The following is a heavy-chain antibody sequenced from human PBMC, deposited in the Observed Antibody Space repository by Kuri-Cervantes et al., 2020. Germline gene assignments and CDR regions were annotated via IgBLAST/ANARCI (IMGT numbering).Heavy chain of an antibody. CDR1: GFTFSNAW. D-gene: IGHD1-26*01. J-gene: IGHJ4*02. Sequence: GESLKISCAASGFTFSNAWMSWVRQAPGKGLEWVANVKHDGSEKYYVDSVKGRFTISRDNSENSLYLQMNSLRAEDTAVYYCARERVGDTDYFDYWGQGTLVTVSS. CDR3: ARERVGDTDYFDY. CDR2: VKHDGSEK. V-gene: IGHV3-7*01.